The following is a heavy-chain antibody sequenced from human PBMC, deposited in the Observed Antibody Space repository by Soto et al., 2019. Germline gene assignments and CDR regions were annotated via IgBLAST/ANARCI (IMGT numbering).Heavy chain of an antibody. Sequence: SETLSLTCTVSGGSISSSSYYWGWIRQPPGKGLEWIGSIYYSGSTYYNPSLKSRVTISVDTSKNQFSLKLSSVTAADTAVYYCARQNWNFDYWGQGTLVTVSS. D-gene: IGHD1-1*01. V-gene: IGHV4-39*01. CDR3: ARQNWNFDY. CDR2: IYYSGST. J-gene: IGHJ4*02. CDR1: GGSISSSSYY.